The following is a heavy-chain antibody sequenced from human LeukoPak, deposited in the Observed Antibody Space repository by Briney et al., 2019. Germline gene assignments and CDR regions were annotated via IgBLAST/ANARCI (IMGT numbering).Heavy chain of an antibody. CDR3: VGADLYFYNMDV. CDR1: GGSISRSSHY. J-gene: IGHJ6*03. V-gene: IGHV4-39*05. Sequence: PSETPSLTCTVSGGSISRSSHYWGFIRQPPGEGLEWIGSVFYTGNTYYNPSLKSRVTISVDTSNNQFSLKLSSATAADAAVYYCVGADLYFYNMDVWGKGTTVTVSS. D-gene: IGHD3/OR15-3a*01. CDR2: VFYTGNT.